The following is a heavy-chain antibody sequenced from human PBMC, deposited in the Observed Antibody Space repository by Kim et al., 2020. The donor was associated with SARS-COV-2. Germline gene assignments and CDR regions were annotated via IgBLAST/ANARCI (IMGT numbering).Heavy chain of an antibody. CDR3: TRPTAQNYYYYGMDV. V-gene: IGHV3-73*01. Sequence: ASVKGRFTISRDDSKNTAYLQMNSLKTEDTAVYYCTRPTAQNYYYYGMDVWGQGTTVTVSS. D-gene: IGHD4-4*01. J-gene: IGHJ6*02.